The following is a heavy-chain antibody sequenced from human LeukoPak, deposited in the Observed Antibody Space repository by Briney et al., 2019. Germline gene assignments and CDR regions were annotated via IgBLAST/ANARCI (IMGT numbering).Heavy chain of an antibody. CDR1: GDSISSGYY. CDR3: AGVGDTDYYASSGYHSSYYYYYMDV. V-gene: IGHV4-38-2*02. D-gene: IGHD3-22*01. Sequence: SETLSLTCTVSGDSISSGYYWGWIRQPPGGGLWSGGSISNSGSTYYNPPLKRLTTISVETSKNQFSLKRCSVTAAHTAVYCCAGVGDTDYYASSGYHSSYYYYYMDVWGKGTTVTVSS. CDR2: ISNSGST. J-gene: IGHJ6*03.